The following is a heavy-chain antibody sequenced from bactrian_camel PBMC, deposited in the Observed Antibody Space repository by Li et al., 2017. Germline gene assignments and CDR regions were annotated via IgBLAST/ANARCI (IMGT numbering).Heavy chain of an antibody. CDR2: INSSGRST. J-gene: IGHJ6*01. CDR1: GFTFSDYT. V-gene: IGHV3S42*01. D-gene: IGHD2*01. CDR3: ATLWSEPPVSFGY. Sequence: VQLVESGGGLVQPGGSLRLSCAASGFTFSDYTMTWVRQAPGKGLEWVSDINSSGRSTNYADSVKGRFTISRDNAKNTLYLEMNSLKSEDTALYFCATLWSEPPVSFGYWGQGTQVTVS.